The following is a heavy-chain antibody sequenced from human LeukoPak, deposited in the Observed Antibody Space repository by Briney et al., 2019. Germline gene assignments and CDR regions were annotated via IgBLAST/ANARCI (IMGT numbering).Heavy chain of an antibody. CDR1: GFTFSSYS. J-gene: IGHJ5*02. CDR2: ISSSSSYI. V-gene: IGHV3-21*04. CDR3: ARARGYCSSTSCLSRWFDP. Sequence: GGSLRLSCAASGFTFSSYSMNWVRQAPGKGLEWVSSISSSSSYIYYADSVKGRFTISRDNAKNSLYLQMDSLRAEDTAVYYCARARGYCSSTSCLSRWFDPWGQGTLVTVSS. D-gene: IGHD2-2*01.